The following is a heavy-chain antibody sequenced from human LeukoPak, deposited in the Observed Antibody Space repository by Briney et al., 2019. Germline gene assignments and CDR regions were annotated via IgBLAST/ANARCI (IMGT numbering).Heavy chain of an antibody. J-gene: IGHJ3*02. CDR3: ARQGRIVVVTTTHDAFDI. D-gene: IGHD2-21*02. CDR2: IYPGDSDA. V-gene: IGHV5-51*01. Sequence: GESLMISCTGFGYCITTYWIGWVRQMPGRGVGWMGIIYPGDSDARYSPSLQGQVTISVDKSISTAYLQWSSLKASDTAMYYCARQGRIVVVTTTHDAFDIWGQGTMVTVSS. CDR1: GYCITTYW.